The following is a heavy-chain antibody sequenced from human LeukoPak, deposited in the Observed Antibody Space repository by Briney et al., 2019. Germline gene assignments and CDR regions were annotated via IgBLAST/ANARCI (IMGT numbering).Heavy chain of an antibody. J-gene: IGHJ4*02. D-gene: IGHD7-27*01. CDR1: GFTFSSYS. Sequence: GGSLRLSCAASGFTFSSYSMNWVRQAPGKGLEWVAVIWYDGSNKYYADSVKGRFTISRDNSKNTLYLQMNSLRAEDTAVYYCAIRGGTTGVDYWGQGTLVTVSS. CDR2: IWYDGSNK. CDR3: AIRGGTTGVDY. V-gene: IGHV3-33*08.